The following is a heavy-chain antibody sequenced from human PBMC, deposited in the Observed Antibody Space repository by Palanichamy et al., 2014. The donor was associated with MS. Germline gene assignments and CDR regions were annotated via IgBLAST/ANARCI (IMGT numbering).Heavy chain of an antibody. CDR2: IWYDDSNK. J-gene: IGHJ4*02. V-gene: IGHV3-30*02. CDR3: ARDLLGLPKKYFDS. CDR1: GFSLTVYG. D-gene: IGHD5-18*01. Sequence: QAQLVESGGGVVQPGGSLRLSCATSGFSLTVYGMHWVRQAPGKGLEWVSYIWYDDSNKEYADSVKGRFTISKDSSKRTLYLQLNSLRPEDTAVYYCARDLLGLPKKYFDSWGQGTLVTVSS.